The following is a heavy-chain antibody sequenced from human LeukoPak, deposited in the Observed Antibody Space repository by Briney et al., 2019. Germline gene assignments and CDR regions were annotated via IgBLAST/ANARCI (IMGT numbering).Heavy chain of an antibody. J-gene: IGHJ4*02. D-gene: IGHD3-22*01. CDR2: IRSKGYGGTT. Sequence: GGSLRLSCTASGFSLGDYAMSWVRQAPGKGLEWVGFIRSKGYGGTTEYAASVKGRFTISRDNSKNTLYLQMNSLRAEDTALYYCAKSDYYDSSGHPSSFEYWGQGTLVTVSS. CDR1: GFSLGDYA. CDR3: AKSDYYDSSGHPSSFEY. V-gene: IGHV3-49*04.